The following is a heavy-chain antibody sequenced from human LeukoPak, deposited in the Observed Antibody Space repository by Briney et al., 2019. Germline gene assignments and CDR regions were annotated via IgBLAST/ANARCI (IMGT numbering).Heavy chain of an antibody. CDR1: GGSISSYY. D-gene: IGHD6-19*01. CDR2: INHSGST. J-gene: IGHJ5*02. Sequence: SETLSLTCTVSGGSISSYYWSWIRQPPGKGLEWIGEINHSGSTNYNPSLKSRVTISVDTSKNQFSLKLSSVTAADTAVYYCAVGTSGWTGFSNWFDPWGQGTLVTVSS. CDR3: AVGTSGWTGFSNWFDP. V-gene: IGHV4-34*01.